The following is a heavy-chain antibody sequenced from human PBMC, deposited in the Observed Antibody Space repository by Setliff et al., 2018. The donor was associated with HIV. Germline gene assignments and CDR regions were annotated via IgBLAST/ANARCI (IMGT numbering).Heavy chain of an antibody. CDR1: GFTFSDSA. Sequence: PGESLKISCAASGFTFSDSAMSWVRQAPGKGLEWVSTIRGSGSGDTTHYADFVKGRFTISRDNSKNTVSLQMNSLRAEDTAVYYCVKPMGAEVFDYWGQGTLVTVSS. CDR3: VKPMGAEVFDY. J-gene: IGHJ4*02. CDR2: IRGSGSGDTT. D-gene: IGHD3-10*01. V-gene: IGHV3-23*01.